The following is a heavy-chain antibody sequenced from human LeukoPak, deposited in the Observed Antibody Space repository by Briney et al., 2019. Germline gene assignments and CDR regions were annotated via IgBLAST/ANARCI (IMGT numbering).Heavy chain of an antibody. D-gene: IGHD6-19*01. CDR1: GFTFSDYA. V-gene: IGHV3-23*01. J-gene: IGHJ4*02. Sequence: PGGSLRLSCVAAGFTFSDYAMSWVRQAPGKGLEWVSAISGSVISTYYADSVKGRFTISRDNSENTLYLQMNSLRAEDTAVYYCAKEENTGWWWGQGTLVTVSS. CDR3: AKEENTGWW. CDR2: ISGSVIST.